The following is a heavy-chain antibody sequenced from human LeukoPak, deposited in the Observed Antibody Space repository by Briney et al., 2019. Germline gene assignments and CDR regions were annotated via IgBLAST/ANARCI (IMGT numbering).Heavy chain of an antibody. Sequence: SVKVSCKASGGTFSSYAISWVRQAPGQGLGWMGGIISIFGTANYAQKFQGRVTITADESTSTAYMELSSLRSEDTAVYYCARAEKYSSSAAFDIWGQGTMVTVSS. D-gene: IGHD6-6*01. CDR1: GGTFSSYA. V-gene: IGHV1-69*13. CDR3: ARAEKYSSSAAFDI. CDR2: IISIFGTA. J-gene: IGHJ3*02.